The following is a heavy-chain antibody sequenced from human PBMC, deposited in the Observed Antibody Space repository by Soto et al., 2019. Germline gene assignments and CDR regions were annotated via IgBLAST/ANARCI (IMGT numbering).Heavy chain of an antibody. V-gene: IGHV3-30*03. J-gene: IGHJ4*02. CDR1: GFTFSSYG. Sequence: QVQLVESWGGVVQPGGSLRLSCAASGFTFSSYGMHWVRQAPGKGLEWVAVISDDGSNEYYGDSVKGRFTISRDNSKNTLYLQMNSLRAEDMAGYYCGGGGGRDIDDWGQGTLVTVSS. D-gene: IGHD3-16*01. CDR2: ISDDGSNE. CDR3: GGGGGRDIDD.